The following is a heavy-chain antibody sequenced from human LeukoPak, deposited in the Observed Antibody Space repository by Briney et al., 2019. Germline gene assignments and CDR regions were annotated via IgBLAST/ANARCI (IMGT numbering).Heavy chain of an antibody. D-gene: IGHD6-6*01. V-gene: IGHV1-2*02. Sequence: ASVKVSCKASGYTFTDYYMHWVRQAPGQGLEWMGWINPNSGGTNYAQKFQGRVTMTRDTSISTAYMELSRLRSDDTAVYYCARGEYSSSPGGAFDIWGQGTMVTVSS. CDR1: GYTFTDYY. CDR3: ARGEYSSSPGGAFDI. J-gene: IGHJ3*02. CDR2: INPNSGGT.